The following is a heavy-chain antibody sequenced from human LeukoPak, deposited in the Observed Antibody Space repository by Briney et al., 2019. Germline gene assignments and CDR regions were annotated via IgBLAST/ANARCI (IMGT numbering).Heavy chain of an antibody. J-gene: IGHJ5*02. V-gene: IGHV4-34*01. D-gene: IGHD3-10*01. CDR2: INHSGST. CDR3: ARLRLAARWGVSWFDP. Sequence: PSETLSLTCAVYGGSFSGYYWSWIRQPPGKGLEWIGEINHSGSTNYNPSLKSRVTISVDTSKNQFSLKLSSVTAADTAVYYCARLRLAARWGVSWFDPRGPGNPGHRLL. CDR1: GGSFSGYY.